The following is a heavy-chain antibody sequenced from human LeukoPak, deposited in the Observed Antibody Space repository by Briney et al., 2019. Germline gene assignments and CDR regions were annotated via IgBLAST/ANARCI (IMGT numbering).Heavy chain of an antibody. J-gene: IGHJ4*02. D-gene: IGHD1-26*01. CDR2: IYYSGIT. V-gene: IGHV4-61*01. CDR1: GGSVSSGSYY. Sequence: KPSETLSLTCTVSGGSVSSGSYYWSWIRQPPGKGLEWIGNIYYSGITNYNPSLKSRVTLSVDTSKTQFSLKLSSVTAADTAVYYCARDHSSRFDYWGQGTLVTVSS. CDR3: ARDHSSRFDY.